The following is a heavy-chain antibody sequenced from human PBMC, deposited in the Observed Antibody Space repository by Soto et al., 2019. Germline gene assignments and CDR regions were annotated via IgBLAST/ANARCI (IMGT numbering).Heavy chain of an antibody. D-gene: IGHD2-2*01. V-gene: IGHV3-49*05. CDR1: GFTFGAYA. J-gene: IGHJ5*02. CDR3: TRDWSCSSSSCYLQNWFDP. Sequence: KPGGSLRLSCTASGFTFGAYALSWFRQAPGKGLEWVGFIRSKAYGGTTEYAASVKGRFTISRDDSKSIAYLQMNSLKPEDTAVYYCTRDWSCSSSSCYLQNWFDPWGQGALVTVSS. CDR2: IRSKAYGGTT.